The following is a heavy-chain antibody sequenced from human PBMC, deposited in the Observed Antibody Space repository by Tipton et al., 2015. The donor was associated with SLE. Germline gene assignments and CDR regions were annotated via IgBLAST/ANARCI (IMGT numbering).Heavy chain of an antibody. CDR2: INHSGST. CDR1: GGSFSGYY. Sequence: TLSLTCTVYGGSFSGYYWSWIRQPPGKGLEWIGEINHSGSTYYNPSLKSRVTISVDTSKNQFSLKLSSVTAADTAVYYCARETPGGGDCCHFDYWGQGTLVTVSS. V-gene: IGHV4-34*01. CDR3: ARETPGGGDCCHFDY. J-gene: IGHJ4*02. D-gene: IGHD2-21*01.